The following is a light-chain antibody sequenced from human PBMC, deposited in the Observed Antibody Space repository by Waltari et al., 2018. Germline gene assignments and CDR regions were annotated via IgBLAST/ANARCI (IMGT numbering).Light chain of an antibody. Sequence: SYELTHLPSVSVSPGQTATITFYGFVLLILYSYLYQQKPGQAPVLVMKKDTERPSGIPERFSGSSSGATVALTISGVQAEDEADYYCQSADSRGSYHWVFGGGTKLTVL. CDR2: KDT. CDR1: VLLILY. V-gene: IGLV3-25*03. J-gene: IGLJ3*02. CDR3: QSADSRGSYHWV.